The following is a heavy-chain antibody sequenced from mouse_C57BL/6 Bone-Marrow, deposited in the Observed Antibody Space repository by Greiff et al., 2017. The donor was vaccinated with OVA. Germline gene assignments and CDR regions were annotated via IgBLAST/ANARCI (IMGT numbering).Heavy chain of an antibody. CDR1: GFTFSDFY. CDR3: ARDALGMDY. Sequence: EVMLVESGGGLVQSGRSLRLSCATSGFTFSDFYMEWVRQAPGQGLEWIAASRNSANDYTTEYNASVKGRFIVSRDTAQSILYLQMNALRAEDSAIYYCARDALGMDYWGQGTSVTVSS. V-gene: IGHV7-1*01. J-gene: IGHJ4*01. CDR2: SRNSANDYTT.